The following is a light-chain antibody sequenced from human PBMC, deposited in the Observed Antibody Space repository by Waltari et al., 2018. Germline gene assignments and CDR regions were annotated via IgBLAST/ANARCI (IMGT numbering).Light chain of an antibody. CDR3: QSADSSGSYVL. CDR2: RDT. V-gene: IGLV3-25*03. J-gene: IGLJ2*01. Sequence: SYALTPPPSVSASPGQTARITCSGTALPKQFADWYQRKPGQAPVLVIYRDTERPSGIPARFSGSSSGTTVTLTINGVQAEDEADYYCQSADSSGSYVLFGGGTTLTVL. CDR1: ALPKQF.